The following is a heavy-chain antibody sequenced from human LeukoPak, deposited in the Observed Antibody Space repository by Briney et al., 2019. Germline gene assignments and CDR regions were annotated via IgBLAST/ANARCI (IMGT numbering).Heavy chain of an antibody. D-gene: IGHD2-2*01. CDR1: RYTLTRNY. J-gene: IGHJ4*02. V-gene: IGHV1-46*03. CDR2: INPSGGST. CDR3: ARAGTSWNFEY. Sequence: GASLKLSCKASRYTLTRNYMHWERQAPAQWVERMGIINPSGGSTSYAQKFQGRVTMTRDTSTSTVYMELSSLRSEDPAVYYCARAGTSWNFEYCGQGTLVTVSS.